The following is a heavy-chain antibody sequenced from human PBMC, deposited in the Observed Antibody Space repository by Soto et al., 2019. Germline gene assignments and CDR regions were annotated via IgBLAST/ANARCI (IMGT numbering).Heavy chain of an antibody. V-gene: IGHV1-2*04. Sequence: ASVKVSCKASGYTFTGYYMHWVRQAPGQGLEWMGWINPNSGGTNYAQKFQGWVTMTRDTSISTAYMELSRLRSDDTAVYYCARQFVGYCSGGSCYDAFDFWGQGTMVTVSS. CDR1: GYTFTGYY. J-gene: IGHJ3*01. CDR3: ARQFVGYCSGGSCYDAFDF. CDR2: INPNSGGT. D-gene: IGHD2-15*01.